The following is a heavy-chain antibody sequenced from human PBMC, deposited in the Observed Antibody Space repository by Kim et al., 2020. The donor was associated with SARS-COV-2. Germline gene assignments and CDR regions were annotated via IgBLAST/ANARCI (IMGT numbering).Heavy chain of an antibody. D-gene: IGHD6-19*01. CDR2: ISYDGSNK. Sequence: GGSLRLSCAASGFTFSSYAMHWVRQAPGKGLEWVAVISYDGSNKYYADSVKGRFTISRDNSKNTLYLQMNSLRAEDTDVYYCARSIAVAGRGDYWGQGTLVTVSS. CDR1: GFTFSSYA. V-gene: IGHV3-30-3*01. CDR3: ARSIAVAGRGDY. J-gene: IGHJ4*02.